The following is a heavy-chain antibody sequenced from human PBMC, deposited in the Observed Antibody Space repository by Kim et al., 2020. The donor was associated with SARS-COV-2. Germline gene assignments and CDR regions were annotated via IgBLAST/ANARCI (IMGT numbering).Heavy chain of an antibody. D-gene: IGHD2-2*01. J-gene: IGHJ4*02. CDR2: INPNSGGT. CDR3: ARWDIVVVPAATHFDY. CDR1: GYTFTGYY. Sequence: ASVKVSCKASGYTFTGYYMHWVRQAPGQGLEWMGRINPNSGGTNYAQKFQGRVTMTRDTSISTAYMEPSRLRSDDTAVYYCARWDIVVVPAATHFDYWGQGTLVTVSS. V-gene: IGHV1-2*06.